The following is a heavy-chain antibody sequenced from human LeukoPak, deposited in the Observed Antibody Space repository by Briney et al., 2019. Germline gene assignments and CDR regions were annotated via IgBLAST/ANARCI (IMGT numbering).Heavy chain of an antibody. V-gene: IGHV3-48*04. D-gene: IGHD7-27*01. J-gene: IGHJ4*02. CDR3: ARDLWGGYFDY. Sequence: GGSLRLSCAASGFTFSSYSMNWVRQAPGKGLEWVSYISSSSSTIYYADSVKGRFTISRDNAKNSLYLQMNSLRAEDTAVYYCARDLWGGYFDYWGQGTLVTVSS. CDR2: ISSSSSTI. CDR1: GFTFSSYS.